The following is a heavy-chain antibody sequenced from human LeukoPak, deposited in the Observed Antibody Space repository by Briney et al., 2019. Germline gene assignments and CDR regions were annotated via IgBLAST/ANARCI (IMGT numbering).Heavy chain of an antibody. D-gene: IGHD3-22*01. CDR1: GGSFTGYY. J-gene: IGHJ4*02. V-gene: IGHV4-34*01. Sequence: SETLSLTCAVYGGSFTGYYWSWIRQPPGKGLEWIGSIYYSGSTYYNPSLKSRVTISVDTSKNQFSLKLSSVTAADTAVYYCARVYDSSGLLDYWGQGTLVTVSS. CDR2: IYYSGST. CDR3: ARVYDSSGLLDY.